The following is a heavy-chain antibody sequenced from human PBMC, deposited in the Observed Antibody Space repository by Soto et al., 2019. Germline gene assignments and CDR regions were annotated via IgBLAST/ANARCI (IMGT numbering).Heavy chain of an antibody. J-gene: IGHJ4*02. CDR1: GFTFSSYW. Sequence: RRLSCAASGFTFSSYWMSWVRQAPGKGLEWVANIKQDGSEKYYVDSVKGRFTISRDNAKNSLYLQMNSLRAEDTAVYYCACGYSRGYFDYWGQGTLVTVSS. CDR2: IKQDGSEK. D-gene: IGHD5-18*01. V-gene: IGHV3-7*01. CDR3: ACGYSRGYFDY.